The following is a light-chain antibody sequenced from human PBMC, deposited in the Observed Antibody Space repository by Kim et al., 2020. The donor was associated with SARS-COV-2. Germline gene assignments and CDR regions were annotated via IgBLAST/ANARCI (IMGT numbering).Light chain of an antibody. J-gene: IGKJ2*01. CDR3: QEYNEWPLYT. CDR2: RAS. CDR1: QNIGNT. V-gene: IGKV3-15*01. Sequence: VSPGERVPLSCRASQNIGNTLAWYQQKPGQAPRLLIFRASFRATGIPDRFSGGGSGTEFTLTISSLQSEDFAVYYCQEYNEWPLYTFGQGTKLEI.